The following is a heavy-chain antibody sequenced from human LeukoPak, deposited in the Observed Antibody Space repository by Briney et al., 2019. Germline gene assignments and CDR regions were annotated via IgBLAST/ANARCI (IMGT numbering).Heavy chain of an antibody. CDR3: ARGGYDFLTTEDWFDP. CDR1: GYTFSTYG. CDR2: ISVYNGNT. Sequence: ASVKVSCKASGYTFSTYGISWVRQAPGQGLEWMGWISVYNGNTNYAQKFQGRVTMTTDKSTNTGYMELRSLKSDDTAVYFCARGGYDFLTTEDWFDPWGQGTLVTVSS. D-gene: IGHD3-9*01. V-gene: IGHV1-18*01. J-gene: IGHJ5*02.